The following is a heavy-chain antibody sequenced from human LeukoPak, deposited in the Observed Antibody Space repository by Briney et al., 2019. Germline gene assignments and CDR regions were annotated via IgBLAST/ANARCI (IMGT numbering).Heavy chain of an antibody. Sequence: GGSLRPSCAVSGLTFSSSWMDWVRQAPGKGLEWVASINPDGNKKYSADSVKGRFTISRDNAENSLYLQMNSLRVEDTAFYYCARDLAYSRLDYWGQGMSVTVSS. V-gene: IGHV3-7*01. D-gene: IGHD5-18*01. CDR1: GLTFSSSW. CDR2: INPDGNKK. J-gene: IGHJ4*02. CDR3: ARDLAYSRLDY.